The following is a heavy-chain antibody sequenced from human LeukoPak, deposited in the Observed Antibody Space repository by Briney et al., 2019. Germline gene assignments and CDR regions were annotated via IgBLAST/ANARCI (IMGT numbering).Heavy chain of an antibody. V-gene: IGHV3-33*01. CDR1: GFTFSSYG. J-gene: IGHJ4*02. CDR3: AGDPGAGEWVFYFDY. CDR2: IWYDGSNE. Sequence: GRSLRLSCAASGFTFSSYGMHWVRQAPGKGLEWVAVIWYDGSNEYYADSVKGRFTISRDNSKNTLYLQMNSLRAEDTAVYYCAGDPGAGEWVFYFDYWGQGTLVTVSS. D-gene: IGHD3-16*01.